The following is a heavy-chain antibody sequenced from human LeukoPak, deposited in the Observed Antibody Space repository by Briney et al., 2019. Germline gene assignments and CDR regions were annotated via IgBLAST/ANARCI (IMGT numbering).Heavy chain of an antibody. V-gene: IGHV1-24*01. CDR2: FDPENGET. D-gene: IGHD3-16*01. CDR3: AKGGSNPGRHNSAWGSMDV. J-gene: IGHJ6*02. CDR1: GKTLSELS. Sequence: ASVKVSCKVSGKTLSELSMHWVRQAPGKGLEWMGGFDPENGETIYARTFQGRVTLTEDRSTDTTYMEMSRLRSEDTAVYYCAKGGSNPGRHNSAWGSMDVWGQGTTVTVSS.